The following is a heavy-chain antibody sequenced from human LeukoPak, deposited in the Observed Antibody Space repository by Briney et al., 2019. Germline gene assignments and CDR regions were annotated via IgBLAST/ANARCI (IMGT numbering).Heavy chain of an antibody. CDR1: GGSISSGSYY. D-gene: IGHD2-21*01. Sequence: TSQTLSLTCTVSGGSISSGSYYWSWIRQPAGKGLEWIGRIYTSGSTNYNPSLKSRVTISVDTSKNQFFLKLSSVTAADTAVYYCANFPEGLGGDPIWGQGTMVTVSS. CDR2: IYTSGST. V-gene: IGHV4-61*02. CDR3: ANFPEGLGGDPI. J-gene: IGHJ3*02.